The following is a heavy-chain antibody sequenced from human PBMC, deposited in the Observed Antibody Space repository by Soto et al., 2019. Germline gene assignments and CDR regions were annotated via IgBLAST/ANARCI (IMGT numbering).Heavy chain of an antibody. CDR3: ARSRAGRTAASYYDYMDV. D-gene: IGHD2-2*01. CDR1: GFSFSDYW. Sequence: EVQLVESGGGLVQPGGSLRLSCAAAGFSFSDYWMTWVRQPPGKGLEWVDKIKQDGSEKYYADSVKGRFTISRDNAKSSLYLQMNSLRAEDTAVYYCARSRAGRTAASYYDYMDVWGKGTTVTVSS. J-gene: IGHJ6*03. V-gene: IGHV3-7*01. CDR2: IKQDGSEK.